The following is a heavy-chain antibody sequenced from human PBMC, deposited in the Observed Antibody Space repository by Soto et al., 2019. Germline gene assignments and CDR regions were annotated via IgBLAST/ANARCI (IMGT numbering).Heavy chain of an antibody. V-gene: IGHV4-59*01. CDR1: GDSITAYY. J-gene: IGHJ6*02. Sequence: QMQLQESGPGLVKPSETLSLICSVSGDSITAYYLSWLRQSPGKELEWIGYIYHNGETNYNPSLKSRVTIAXDTSKTQFSLRLSSVTAADTGVYYCARDKGGEFLKGSGMDVWGQGTTVIVSS. CDR2: IYHNGET. D-gene: IGHD3-10*01. CDR3: ARDKGGEFLKGSGMDV.